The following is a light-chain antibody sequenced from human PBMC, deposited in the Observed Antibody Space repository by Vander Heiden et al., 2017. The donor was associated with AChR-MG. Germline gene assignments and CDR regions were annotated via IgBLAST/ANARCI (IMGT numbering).Light chain of an antibody. CDR1: GLRNYY. CDR3: SSRDSSGNHVV. CDR2: GEN. Sequence: SSELTQDPAVSVALGQTVRITCQGDGLRNYYASWYQQKPRQAPLLVMYGENNRPSGIPDRFSGSSSGNTASLTITGAQAEDEADYFCSSRDSSGNHVVFGGGTKLTVL. J-gene: IGLJ2*01. V-gene: IGLV3-19*01.